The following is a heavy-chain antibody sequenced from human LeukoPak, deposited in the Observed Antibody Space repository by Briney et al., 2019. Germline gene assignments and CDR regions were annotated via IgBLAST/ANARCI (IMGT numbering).Heavy chain of an antibody. CDR3: ARASGLLRFLDWLPAYFDY. V-gene: IGHV4-59*01. Sequence: SETLSLTCTVSGGSLNSYYWSWIRQPPGKGLEWIGYISYSGSTNYNPSLKSRVTISVDTSKKQFSLKLCSVTAADTAVYYCARASGLLRFLDWLPAYFDYWGQGTLVTVSS. D-gene: IGHD3-3*01. J-gene: IGHJ4*02. CDR2: ISYSGST. CDR1: GGSLNSYY.